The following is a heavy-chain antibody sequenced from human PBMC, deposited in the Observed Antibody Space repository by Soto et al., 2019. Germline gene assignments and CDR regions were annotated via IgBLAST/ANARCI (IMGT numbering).Heavy chain of an antibody. Sequence: GGSLRLCCAASGFTFSSYGMPWVRQAPGKGLEWVAVISYDGSNKYYADSVKGRFTISRDNSKNTLYLQMNSLRAEDTAVYYCAKDSRPSGYYDSSGYYLEYFQHWGQGTLVTVSS. D-gene: IGHD3-22*01. J-gene: IGHJ1*01. CDR2: ISYDGSNK. CDR3: AKDSRPSGYYDSSGYYLEYFQH. CDR1: GFTFSSYG. V-gene: IGHV3-30*18.